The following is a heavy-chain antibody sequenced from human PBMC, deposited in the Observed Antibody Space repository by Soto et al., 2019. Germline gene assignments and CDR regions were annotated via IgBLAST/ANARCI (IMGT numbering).Heavy chain of an antibody. CDR3: ARDHPGNYYGVRWWFDP. D-gene: IGHD3-10*01. CDR2: INAGNGNT. J-gene: IGHJ5*02. Sequence: GASVKVSCKASGYTFTSYAMHWVRQAPGQRLEWMGWINAGNGNTKYSQKFQGRVTITRDTSASTAYMELSSLRSEDTAVYYCARDHPGNYYGVRWWFDPWGQGTLVTVSS. V-gene: IGHV1-3*01. CDR1: GYTFTSYA.